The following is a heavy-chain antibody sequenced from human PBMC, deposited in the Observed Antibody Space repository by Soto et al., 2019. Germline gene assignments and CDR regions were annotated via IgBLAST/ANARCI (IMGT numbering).Heavy chain of an antibody. D-gene: IGHD7-27*01. CDR3: ANSPGDGAGTAY. J-gene: IGHJ4*02. V-gene: IGHV3-23*01. Sequence: GGSLRLSCAASGFTFSSYAMSWVRQAPGKGLEWVSAISGSGGSTYYADSVKGRFTISRDNSKNTLYLQMNSLRAEDTALYYCANSPGDGAGTAYWGQGTLVTVSS. CDR2: ISGSGGST. CDR1: GFTFSSYA.